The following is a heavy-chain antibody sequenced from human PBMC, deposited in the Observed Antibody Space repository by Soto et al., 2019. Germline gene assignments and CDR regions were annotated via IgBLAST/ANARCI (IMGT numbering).Heavy chain of an antibody. Sequence: LRLSCAASGLTFSNHAMHWVRRAQGKGLEWVALVAHDGTSKYYAGSVKGRFTIFSDTSNNTLFLLLDSLDKEVTAVYYCPRDRRITGIVAEIDLWGRATLDTVCS. D-gene: IGHD2-21*01. V-gene: IGHV3-30-3*01. CDR2: VAHDGTSK. CDR3: PRDRRITGIVAEIDL. J-gene: IGHJ5*02. CDR1: GLTFSNHA.